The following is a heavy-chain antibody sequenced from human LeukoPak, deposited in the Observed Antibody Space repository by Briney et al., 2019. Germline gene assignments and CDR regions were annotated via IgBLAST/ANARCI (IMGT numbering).Heavy chain of an antibody. J-gene: IGHJ4*02. Sequence: GGSLRLSCAASGFIFSGSAMSWVRQAPGKGLEWVGRIRNKANNYAITYGAPVKGRFTISRDDSKNTAYLQMNSLKTEDTAVYYCTRQEYYYDSSGRYDGRGDLDSWGQGTLVAVSS. D-gene: IGHD3-22*01. CDR3: TRQEYYYDSSGRYDGRGDLDS. CDR1: GFIFSGSA. CDR2: IRNKANNYAI. V-gene: IGHV3-73*01.